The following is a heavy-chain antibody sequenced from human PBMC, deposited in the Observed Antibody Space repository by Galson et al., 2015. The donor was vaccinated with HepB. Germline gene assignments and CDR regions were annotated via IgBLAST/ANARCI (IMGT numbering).Heavy chain of an antibody. V-gene: IGHV5-51*03. Sequence: QSGAEVKKPGESLKISCKGSGYSFTSYWIGWVRQMPGKGLEWMGIIYPGDSDTRYSPSFQGQVTISADKSISTAYLQWSSLKASDTAMYYCASTTYCNSTSCYHPSDALDIWGQGTMVSVYS. CDR1: GYSFTSYW. CDR2: IYPGDSDT. CDR3: ASTTYCNSTSCYHPSDALDI. D-gene: IGHD2-2*01. J-gene: IGHJ3*02.